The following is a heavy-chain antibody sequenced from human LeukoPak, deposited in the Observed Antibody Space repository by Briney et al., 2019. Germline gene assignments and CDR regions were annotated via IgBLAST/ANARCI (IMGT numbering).Heavy chain of an antibody. J-gene: IGHJ5*02. D-gene: IGHD1-1*01. CDR3: AKKERFPSWFDP. V-gene: IGHV1-18*01. CDR2: ISAYNGNT. CDR1: GYTFTSYG. Sequence: ASVKVSCKASGYTFTSYGISWVRQAPGQGLEWMGWISAYNGNTNYAQKLQGRVTMTTDTSTSTAYMELRSLRSDDTAVYYCAKKERFPSWFDPWGQGTLVTVSS.